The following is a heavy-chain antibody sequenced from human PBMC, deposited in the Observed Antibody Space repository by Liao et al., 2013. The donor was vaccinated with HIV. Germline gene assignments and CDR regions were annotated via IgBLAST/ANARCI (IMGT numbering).Heavy chain of an antibody. J-gene: IGHJ6*03. V-gene: IGHV4-34*01. D-gene: IGHD3-3*01. CDR3: ARGSRGTFWSGYPNYYYYYYMDV. Sequence: QVQLQESGPGLVKPSETLSLTCTVPGGSISGYYWSWIRQPPGKGLQWIGEINHSGTTNYHPSLKSRVTISVDTSKNQFSLKLSSVTAADTAVYYCARGSRGTFWSGYPNYYYYYYMDVWGKGTTVTVSS. CDR2: INHSGTT. CDR1: GGSISGYY.